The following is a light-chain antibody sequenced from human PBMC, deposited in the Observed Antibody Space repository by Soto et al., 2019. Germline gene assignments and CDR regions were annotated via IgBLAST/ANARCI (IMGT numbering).Light chain of an antibody. J-gene: IGKJ4*01. CDR1: QSISSY. Sequence: DIQMTQSPSSLSASVGDRVTISCRASQSISSYLNWYQQKPGKAPKLMIYDPSNLETGVPSTFSGRGSGTDFTFNISRLQPEDMATYYCQQYDNLPLTVGAGTK. V-gene: IGKV1-33*01. CDR2: DPS. CDR3: QQYDNLPLT.